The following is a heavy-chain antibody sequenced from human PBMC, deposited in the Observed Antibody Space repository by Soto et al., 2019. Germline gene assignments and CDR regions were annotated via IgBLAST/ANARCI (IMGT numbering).Heavy chain of an antibody. V-gene: IGHV1-69*02. CDR1: GGTFSSYT. J-gene: IGHJ3*02. CDR2: IIPILGIA. D-gene: IGHD2-2*01. Sequence: SVKVSCKASGGTFSSYTISWVRQAPGQGLEWMGRIIPILGIANYAQKFQGRVTITADKSTSTAYMELSSLRSEDTAVYYCATARGYCSSTSCPGAFDIWGQGTMVTVSS. CDR3: ATARGYCSSTSCPGAFDI.